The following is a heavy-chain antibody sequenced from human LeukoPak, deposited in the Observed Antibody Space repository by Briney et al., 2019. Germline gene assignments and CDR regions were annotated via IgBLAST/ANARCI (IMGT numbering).Heavy chain of an antibody. D-gene: IGHD1-26*01. CDR3: ARRNSGSRFDY. CDR1: GYSFTNYW. Sequence: GESLKISCKGSGYSFTNYWIGWGRQLPGKGLECMGIIYPGDSETIYSPSFQGQVTISADKSISTAYLQWSSLKASDTAIYYCARRNSGSRFDYWGQGILVTVSS. CDR2: IYPGDSET. V-gene: IGHV5-51*01. J-gene: IGHJ4*02.